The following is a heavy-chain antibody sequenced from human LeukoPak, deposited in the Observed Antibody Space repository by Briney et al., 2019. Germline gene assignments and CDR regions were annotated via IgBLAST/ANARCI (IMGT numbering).Heavy chain of an antibody. CDR1: GGTFSSYA. Sequence: SVKVSCKASGGTFSSYAISWVRQAPGQGLEWMGGIIPIFGTANYAQKLQGRVTMTTDTSTSTAYMELRSLRSDDTAVYYCARDGLRYCSSTSCYRSWFDPWGQGTLVTVSS. CDR3: ARDGLRYCSSTSCYRSWFDP. D-gene: IGHD2-2*01. J-gene: IGHJ5*02. V-gene: IGHV1-69*05. CDR2: IIPIFGTA.